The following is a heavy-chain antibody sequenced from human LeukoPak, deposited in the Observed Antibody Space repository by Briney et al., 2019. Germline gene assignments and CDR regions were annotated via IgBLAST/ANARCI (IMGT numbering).Heavy chain of an antibody. J-gene: IGHJ4*02. CDR3: AKGSAVADIYFDY. CDR2: IYSGGST. D-gene: IGHD6-19*01. CDR1: GFTVSSNY. Sequence: GGSLRLSCAASGFTVSSNYMSWVRQAPGKGLEWVSVIYSGGSTYYADSVKGRFTISRDNSKNTLYLQINSLRAEDTAVYFCAKGSAVADIYFDYWGQGTLVTVSS. V-gene: IGHV3-53*01.